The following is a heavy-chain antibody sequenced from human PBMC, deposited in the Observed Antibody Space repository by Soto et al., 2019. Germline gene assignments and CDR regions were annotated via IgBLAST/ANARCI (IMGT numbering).Heavy chain of an antibody. Sequence: QVQLVQSGAEVKKPGASVKVSCKASGYTFTSYDINWVRQATGQGLEWMGWMNPNSGNTGYAQKCQGRVTMTRNTSISKDYMELSSLRSEDTAVYYCARGISAAAGSGRYYYYYYMDVWGKGTTVTVSS. D-gene: IGHD6-13*01. CDR1: GYTFTSYD. CDR2: MNPNSGNT. CDR3: ARGISAAAGSGRYYYYYYMDV. J-gene: IGHJ6*03. V-gene: IGHV1-8*01.